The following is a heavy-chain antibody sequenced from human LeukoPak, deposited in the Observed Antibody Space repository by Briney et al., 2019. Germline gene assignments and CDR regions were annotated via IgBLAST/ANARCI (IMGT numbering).Heavy chain of an antibody. CDR2: IRYDGSNK. CDR1: GFTFSSYG. Sequence: PGGSLRLSCAASGFTFSSYGMHWVRQAPGKGLEWVAFIRYDGSNKYYADSVKGRFTISRDNSKNTLYLQMNSLRAEDTAVYYCAKSPVYYYGSGSYSNFDYWGQGTLVTVSS. CDR3: AKSPVYYYGSGSYSNFDY. J-gene: IGHJ4*02. D-gene: IGHD3-10*01. V-gene: IGHV3-30*02.